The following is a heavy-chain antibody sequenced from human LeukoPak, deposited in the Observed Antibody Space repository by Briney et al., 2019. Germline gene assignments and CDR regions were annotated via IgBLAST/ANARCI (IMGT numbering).Heavy chain of an antibody. J-gene: IGHJ5*02. CDR3: ARETWRDCSSSSCHGWFDP. CDR2: INPYSGGI. D-gene: IGHD2-2*01. V-gene: IGHV1-2*02. CDR1: GYTFTSYG. Sequence: GASVKVSCKASGYTFTSYGISWVRRAPGQGLEWMGWINPYSGGINYAQKFQGRVTMTRDTSISTAYMELSRLRSDDTAVYYCARETWRDCSSSSCHGWFDPWGQGTLVTVSS.